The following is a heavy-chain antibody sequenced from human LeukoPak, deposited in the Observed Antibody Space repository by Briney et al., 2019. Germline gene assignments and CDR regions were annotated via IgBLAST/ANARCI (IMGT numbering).Heavy chain of an antibody. Sequence: GGSLRLSCAASGFTFSSYAMSWVRQAPGKGLEWVSAISGSGGSTYYADSVKGRFTISRDNSKNTLYLQMNSLKAEDTAVYYCAKDPYYYDSSGSTGGYYYYYMDVWGKGTTVTVSS. D-gene: IGHD3-22*01. V-gene: IGHV3-23*01. CDR1: GFTFSSYA. CDR3: AKDPYYYDSSGSTGGYYYYYMDV. CDR2: ISGSGGST. J-gene: IGHJ6*03.